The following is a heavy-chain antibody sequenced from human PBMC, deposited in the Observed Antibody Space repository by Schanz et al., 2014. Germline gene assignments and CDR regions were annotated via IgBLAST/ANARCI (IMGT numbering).Heavy chain of an antibody. D-gene: IGHD6-13*01. CDR2: IGPASDP. CDR1: GFTFSNYD. J-gene: IGHJ4*02. V-gene: IGHV3-13*05. CDR3: ATETYSSSWCFDY. Sequence: EVQLVESGGGLVQPGGSLRLSCAASGFTFSNYDMHWVRQAIGKGLEWVSGIGPASDPYYAGSVKGRFTISRDNVKNSVYLQMNSLRVEDTAVYYCATETYSSSWCFDYWGQGTLVTVSS.